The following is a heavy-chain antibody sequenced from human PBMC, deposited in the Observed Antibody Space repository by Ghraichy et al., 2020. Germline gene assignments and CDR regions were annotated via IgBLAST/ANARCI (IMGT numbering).Heavy chain of an antibody. J-gene: IGHJ6*02. Sequence: GGSLRLSCAASGITFSSAWMTWVRQAPGKGLEWVGRCRSKTGGGTTDYAAPVKGRFTISRDESKSTRYMQMSSVKTEDTGVYYCTTGSGVVRGNTIRQNIYGIDVWGQGTTVTVSS. D-gene: IGHD3-10*01. CDR2: CRSKTGGGTT. V-gene: IGHV3-15*01. CDR1: GITFSSAW. CDR3: TTGSGVVRGNTIRQNIYGIDV.